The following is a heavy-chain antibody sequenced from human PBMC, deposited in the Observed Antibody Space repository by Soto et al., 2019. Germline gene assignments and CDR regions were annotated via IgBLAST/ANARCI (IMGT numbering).Heavy chain of an antibody. CDR2: IYYSGST. D-gene: IGHD2-21*02. CDR3: WANGGNSKGNDY. CDR1: GGSISSYY. V-gene: IGHV4-59*08. J-gene: IGHJ4*02. Sequence: SETLSLTCTVSGGSISSYYWSWIRQPPGKGLEWIGYIYYSGSTNYNPSLKSRVTISVDTSKNQFSLKLSSVTAADTAVYYCWANGGNSKGNDYWGKGTLVTVSS.